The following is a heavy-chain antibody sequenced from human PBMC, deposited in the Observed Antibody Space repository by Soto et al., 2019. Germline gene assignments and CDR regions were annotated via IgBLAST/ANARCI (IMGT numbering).Heavy chain of an antibody. Sequence: SETLSLTCTVSGSSISGFYWSWIRQPAGKGLEWIGRIYSSGITSYNPSLKSRVTMSVDTSKNQFSLNLTSATAADTAVYYCARGPGSYNWFDLWGQGTLVTVS. CDR1: GSSISGFY. V-gene: IGHV4-4*07. CDR3: ARGPGSYNWFDL. CDR2: IYSSGIT. J-gene: IGHJ5*02. D-gene: IGHD3-10*01.